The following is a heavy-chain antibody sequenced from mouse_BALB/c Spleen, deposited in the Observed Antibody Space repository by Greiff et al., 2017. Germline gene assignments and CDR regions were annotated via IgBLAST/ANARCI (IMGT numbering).Heavy chain of an antibody. D-gene: IGHD3-1*01. CDR3: ARHFRGYYAMDY. CDR1: GFSLTSYG. CDR2: IWSDGST. V-gene: IGHV2-6-2*01. J-gene: IGHJ4*01. Sequence: VQLQESGPDLVAPSQSLSITCTVSGFSLTSYGVHWVRQPPGKGLEWLVVIWSDGSTTYNSALKSRLSISKDNSKSQVFLKMNSLQTDDTAMYYCARHFRGYYAMDYWGQGTSVTVSS.